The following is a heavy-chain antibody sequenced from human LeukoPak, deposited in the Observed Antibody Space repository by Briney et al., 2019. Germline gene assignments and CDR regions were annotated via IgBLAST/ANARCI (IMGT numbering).Heavy chain of an antibody. CDR3: ARGGSSWPFDY. CDR2: IHHSGST. D-gene: IGHD6-13*01. CDR1: GYSISSGYY. J-gene: IGHJ4*02. Sequence: SETLSLTCIVSGYSISSGYYWGWIRQPPRKGLEWIGSIHHSGSTYYNPSLKSRVTISVDTSKNQFSLNLSSVTAADSAVYYCARGGSSWPFDYWGQGTLVTVSS. V-gene: IGHV4-38-2*02.